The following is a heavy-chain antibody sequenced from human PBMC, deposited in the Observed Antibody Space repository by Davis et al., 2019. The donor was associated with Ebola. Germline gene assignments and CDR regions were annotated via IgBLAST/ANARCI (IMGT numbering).Heavy chain of an antibody. J-gene: IGHJ5*02. CDR3: ALISGSSGWFLS. D-gene: IGHD6-19*01. CDR2: MNPNSGIT. Sequence: ASVKVSCKASGYTFTSYAMHWVRQATGQGLEWMGWMNPNSGITGHAQKFQGRVTMSRNTSISTVYMEMTSLRSEDTAVYYCALISGSSGWFLSWGQGTPVTVSS. CDR1: GYTFTSYA. V-gene: IGHV1-8*02.